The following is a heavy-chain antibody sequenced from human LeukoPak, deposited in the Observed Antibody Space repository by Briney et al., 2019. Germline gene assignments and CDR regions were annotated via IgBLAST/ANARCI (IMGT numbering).Heavy chain of an antibody. J-gene: IGHJ6*03. CDR1: GGTFSSYA. CDR2: IIPIFGTA. Sequence: ASVKVSCKASGGTFSSYAISWVRQAPGQGLEWMGGIIPIFGTANYAQKFQGRVTITTDGSTSTAYMELSSLRSEDTAVYYCARGMSSIVGAPIDYYYYYYMDVWGKGTTVTVSS. CDR3: ARGMSSIVGAPIDYYYYYYMDV. V-gene: IGHV1-69*05. D-gene: IGHD1-26*01.